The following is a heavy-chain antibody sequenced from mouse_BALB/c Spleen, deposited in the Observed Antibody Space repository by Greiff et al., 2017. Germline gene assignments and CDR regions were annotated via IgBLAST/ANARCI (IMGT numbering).Heavy chain of an antibody. Sequence: EVQVVESGGGLVKPGGSLKLSCAASGFTFSSYAMSWVRQSPEKRLEWVAEISSGGSYTYYPDTVTGRFTISRDNAKNTLYLEMSSLRSEDTAMYYCARASSGYNWGQGTLVTVSA. CDR3: ARASSGYN. CDR2: ISSGGSYT. J-gene: IGHJ3*01. V-gene: IGHV5-9-4*01. D-gene: IGHD3-1*01. CDR1: GFTFSSYA.